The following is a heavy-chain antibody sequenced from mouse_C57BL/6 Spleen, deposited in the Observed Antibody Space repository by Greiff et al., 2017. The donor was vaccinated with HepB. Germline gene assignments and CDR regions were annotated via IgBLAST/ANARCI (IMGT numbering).Heavy chain of an antibody. CDR3: ARAGTGYAMDY. J-gene: IGHJ4*01. D-gene: IGHD4-1*01. CDR1: GFTFSDYG. Sequence: EVKVVESGGGLVKPGGSLKLSCAASGFTFSDYGMHWVRQAPEKGLEWVAYISSGSSTIYYAGTVKGRFTISRDNAKNTLFLQMTSLRSEDTAMYYCARAGTGYAMDYWGQGTSVTVSS. V-gene: IGHV5-17*01. CDR2: ISSGSSTI.